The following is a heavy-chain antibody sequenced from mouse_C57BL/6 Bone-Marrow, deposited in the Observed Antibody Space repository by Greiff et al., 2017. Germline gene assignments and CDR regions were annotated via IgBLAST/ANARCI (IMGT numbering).Heavy chain of an antibody. Sequence: EVHLVESGGGLVQPGGSLKLSCAASGFTFSDYGMAWVRQAPRKGPEWVAFISNLAYSIYYADTVTGRFTISRENAKNTLYLEMSSLRSEDTAMYYCARYDYDGYAMDDWGQGTSVTVSS. J-gene: IGHJ4*01. V-gene: IGHV5-15*01. CDR1: GFTFSDYG. D-gene: IGHD2-4*01. CDR3: ARYDYDGYAMDD. CDR2: ISNLAYSI.